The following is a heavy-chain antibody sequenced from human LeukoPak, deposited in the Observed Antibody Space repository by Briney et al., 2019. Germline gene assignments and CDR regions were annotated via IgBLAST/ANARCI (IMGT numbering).Heavy chain of an antibody. CDR2: ISTYNGNT. CDR3: ARYDSAHDAFDI. Sequence: ASVKVSCKASGYTFTSYGISWVRQTPGQGLEWMGWISTYNGNTNYAQKLQGRVTMTTDTSTSTAYMELRSLRSDDTAVYYCARYDSAHDAFDIWGQGTMVTVSS. J-gene: IGHJ3*02. CDR1: GYTFTSYG. D-gene: IGHD3-9*01. V-gene: IGHV1-18*01.